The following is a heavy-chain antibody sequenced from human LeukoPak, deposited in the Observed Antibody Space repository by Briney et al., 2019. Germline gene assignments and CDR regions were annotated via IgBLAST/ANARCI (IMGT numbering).Heavy chain of an antibody. D-gene: IGHD2-2*01. CDR3: ARGLVVPAALGRYDFDY. CDR2: IYYSGST. J-gene: IGHJ4*02. CDR1: GGSISSGGYY. V-gene: IGHV4-31*03. Sequence: SQTLSLTCTVSGGSISSGGYYWSWIRQQPGKGLEWIGYIYYSGSTYYNPPLKSRVTISVDTSKNQFSLKLSSVTAADTAVYYCARGLVVPAALGRYDFDYWGQGTLVTVSS.